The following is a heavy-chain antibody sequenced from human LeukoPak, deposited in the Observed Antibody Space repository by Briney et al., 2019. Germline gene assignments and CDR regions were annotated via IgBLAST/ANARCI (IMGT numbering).Heavy chain of an antibody. J-gene: IGHJ3*02. CDR1: GGSISSGH. D-gene: IGHD5-12*01. V-gene: IGHV4-59*01. CDR2: VYSSGST. CDR3: ARGNSGYDYAFDI. Sequence: SETLSLTCTVSGGSISSGHWCWSRHPPRPGLQWMWFVYSSGSTTYNPSPTRRVTITLAASTPKIHLRVKLMSSADTAVYYYARGNSGYDYAFDIWGQGTMVTVSS.